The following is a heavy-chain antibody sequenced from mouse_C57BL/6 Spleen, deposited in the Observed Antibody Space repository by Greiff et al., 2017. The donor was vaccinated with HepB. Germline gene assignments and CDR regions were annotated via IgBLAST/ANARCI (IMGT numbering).Heavy chain of an antibody. Sequence: EVKLMESGEGLVKPGGSLKLSCAASGFTFSSYAMSWVPQTPEKRLEWVAYISSGGDYIYYADTVKGRFTISRDNARNTLYLQMSSLKSEDTAMYYCTRAGAIYDGNFWYFDVWGTGTTVTVSS. CDR1: GFTFSSYA. V-gene: IGHV5-9-1*02. D-gene: IGHD2-1*01. CDR2: ISSGGDYI. J-gene: IGHJ1*03. CDR3: TRAGAIYDGNFWYFDV.